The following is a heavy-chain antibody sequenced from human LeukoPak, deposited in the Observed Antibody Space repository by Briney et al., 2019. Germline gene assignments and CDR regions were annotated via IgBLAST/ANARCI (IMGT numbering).Heavy chain of an antibody. J-gene: IGHJ4*02. Sequence: PSQTLSLTCTVSGGSISSGDYYWGWIRQPPGKGLEWIGYIYYSGSTYYNPSLKSRVTISVDTSKNQFSLKLSSVTAADTAVYYCARGHDYGDYGDLKYYFDYWGQGTLVTVSS. CDR2: IYYSGST. V-gene: IGHV4-30-4*01. CDR3: ARGHDYGDYGDLKYYFDY. CDR1: GGSISSGDYY. D-gene: IGHD4-17*01.